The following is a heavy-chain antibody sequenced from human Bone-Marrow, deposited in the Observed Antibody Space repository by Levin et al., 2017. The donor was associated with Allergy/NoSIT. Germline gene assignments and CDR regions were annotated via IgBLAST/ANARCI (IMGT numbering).Heavy chain of an antibody. V-gene: IGHV4-34*01. CDR3: ARGQRSDYYDASGFYYVFDY. CDR2: INHSGST. CDR1: GGSVSGYY. Sequence: SETLSLTCAVYGGSVSGYYWSWIRQPPGKGLEWIGEINHSGSTNYNPSIKSRVTISIDTSTDQFSLKLSSVTAADTALYYCARGQRSDYYDASGFYYVFDYWGQGTLVTVSS. D-gene: IGHD3-22*01. J-gene: IGHJ4*02.